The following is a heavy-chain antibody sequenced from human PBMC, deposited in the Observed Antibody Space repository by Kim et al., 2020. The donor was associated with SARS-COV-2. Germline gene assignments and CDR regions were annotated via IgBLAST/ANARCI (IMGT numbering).Heavy chain of an antibody. V-gene: IGHV3-23*01. CDR2: ISGSGGST. CDR3: AKGLLPIWGQVVFGLTGSYYFHL. Sequence: GGSLRLSCAASGFTFSSYAMSWVRQAPGKGLEWVSAISGSGGSTYYADSVKGRFTISRDNSKNTLYLQMNSLRAEDTAVYYCAKGLLPIWGQVVFGLTGSYYFHLWGRRPLDTVPS. CDR1: GFTFSSYA. J-gene: IGHJ4*02. D-gene: IGHD6-6*01.